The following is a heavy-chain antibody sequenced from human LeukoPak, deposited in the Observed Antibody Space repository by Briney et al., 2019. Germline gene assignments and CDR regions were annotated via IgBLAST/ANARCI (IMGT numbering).Heavy chain of an antibody. CDR1: GFTFSSYS. CDR2: ISSSSNTI. Sequence: GGSLRLSCAAPGFTFSSYSMNWVRQAPGKGLEWVSYISSSSNTIYYADSVKGRFTISRDNAKNSLYLQMNSLRAEDTAVYYCGYDSSGYYRVGAFDIWGQGTMVTVSS. V-gene: IGHV3-48*01. D-gene: IGHD3-22*01. CDR3: GYDSSGYYRVGAFDI. J-gene: IGHJ3*02.